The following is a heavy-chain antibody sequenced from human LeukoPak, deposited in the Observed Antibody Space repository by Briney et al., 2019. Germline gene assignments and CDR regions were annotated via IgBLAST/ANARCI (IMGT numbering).Heavy chain of an antibody. CDR3: TRVRGSSWYMGYYFDY. J-gene: IGHJ4*02. Sequence: GGSLRLSCTASGFTFGDYAMSWFRQAPGKGLEWVGFIRSKAYGGTTEYAASVKGRFTISRDDSKSIAYLQMNSLKTEDTAVYHCTRVRGSSWYMGYYFDYWGQGTLVTVSS. CDR2: IRSKAYGGTT. V-gene: IGHV3-49*03. D-gene: IGHD6-13*01. CDR1: GFTFGDYA.